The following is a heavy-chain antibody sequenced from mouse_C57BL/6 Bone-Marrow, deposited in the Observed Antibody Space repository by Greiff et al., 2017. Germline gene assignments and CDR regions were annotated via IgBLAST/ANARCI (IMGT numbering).Heavy chain of an antibody. D-gene: IGHD2-4*01. J-gene: IGHJ2*01. CDR3: ARGDFYHDYDDLDY. Sequence: VQLQQPGAELVKPGASVKLSCKASGYTFTSYWMHWVKQRPGQGLEWIGMIHPKSGSTNYNEKFKGKATLTVNKSSNTAYMQLSSLTSEDSAVYYCARGDFYHDYDDLDYWGQGTTVTVSS. CDR1: GYTFTSYW. CDR2: IHPKSGST. V-gene: IGHV1-64*01.